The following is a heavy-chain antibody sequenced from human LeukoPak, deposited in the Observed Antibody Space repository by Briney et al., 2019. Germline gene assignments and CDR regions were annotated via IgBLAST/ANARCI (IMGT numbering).Heavy chain of an antibody. CDR3: ARVFCSSTSCYVWFGP. D-gene: IGHD2-2*01. CDR1: GYTFTSYD. V-gene: IGHV1-8*01. Sequence: ASVKVSCKASGYTFTSYDINWVRQATGQGLEWMGWMNPNSGNTGYAQKFQGRVTMTRNTSISTAYMELSSLRSEDTAVYYCARVFCSSTSCYVWFGPWGQGTLVTVSS. J-gene: IGHJ5*02. CDR2: MNPNSGNT.